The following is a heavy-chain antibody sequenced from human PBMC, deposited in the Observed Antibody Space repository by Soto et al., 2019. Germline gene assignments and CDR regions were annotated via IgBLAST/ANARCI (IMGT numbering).Heavy chain of an antibody. CDR1: GFTVSSFY. D-gene: IGHD3-3*01. CDR2: ISSGGST. J-gene: IGHJ4*02. CDR3: ARDTFGGAYDCLH. Sequence: EVQLVESGGGLVQPGGSLRLSCAASGFTVSSFYMTWVRQAPGKGLQWVAVISSGGSTYYADSVKGRFTISRDNSKNTLYLEMNSLRDEDTAVYYCARDTFGGAYDCLHGGQGTLVPVSS. V-gene: IGHV3-66*01.